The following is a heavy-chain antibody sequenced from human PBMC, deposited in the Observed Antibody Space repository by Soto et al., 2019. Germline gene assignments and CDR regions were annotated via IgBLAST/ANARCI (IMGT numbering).Heavy chain of an antibody. D-gene: IGHD3-10*01. CDR2: MNGAGTST. CDR3: ARGGADHYNYGLDV. V-gene: IGHV3-23*01. CDR1: RFSLGTYA. J-gene: IGHJ6*02. Sequence: GGSLSLSCAASRFSLGTYAMTWVRQPPGKGLEWVSSMNGAGTSTSHADSVKGRFTTSRDSSKNTLYLEMNSLRGEDTAIYYCARGGADHYNYGLDVWGQGTTVTVSS.